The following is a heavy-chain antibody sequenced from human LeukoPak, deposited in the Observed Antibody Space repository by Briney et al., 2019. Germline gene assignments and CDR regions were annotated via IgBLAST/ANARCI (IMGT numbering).Heavy chain of an antibody. CDR3: ARGFLTSGTSD. Sequence: SETLSLTCTVSGGSISSYYWSWIRQPPGKGLEWIGYIYYSGSTNYNPSLKSRVTISVGTSKNQFSLKLSSVTAADTAVYYCARGFLTSGTSDWGQGTLVTVSS. D-gene: IGHD3-10*01. CDR1: GGSISSYY. V-gene: IGHV4-59*01. CDR2: IYYSGST. J-gene: IGHJ4*02.